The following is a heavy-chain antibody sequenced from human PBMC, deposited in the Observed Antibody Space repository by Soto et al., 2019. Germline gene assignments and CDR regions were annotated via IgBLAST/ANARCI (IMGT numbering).Heavy chain of an antibody. CDR3: ARDPSGVSAQLNWFDP. D-gene: IGHD3-10*01. CDR2: IDPNSGGT. J-gene: IGHJ5*02. V-gene: IGHV1-2*02. CDR1: GYTFTGYY. Sequence: ASVKVSCKASGYTFTGYYMHWVRQAPGQGLEWMGWIDPNSGGTNYAQKFLGRVTMTRDTSISIAYMEVTSLNSDDTAVYYCARDPSGVSAQLNWFDPWGQGTLVTVSS.